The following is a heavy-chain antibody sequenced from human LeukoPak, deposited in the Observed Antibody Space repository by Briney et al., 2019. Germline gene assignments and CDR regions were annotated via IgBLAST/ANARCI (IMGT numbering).Heavy chain of an antibody. J-gene: IGHJ4*02. CDR3: VRDNPRQQGFAY. D-gene: IGHD6-13*01. CDR2: ITTGDGNT. Sequence: GGSLRVSCTASGFTFSSYTMTWVRQAPGKGLKWVSTITTGDGNTYYADSVKGRFTVSRDDSKNTLYLQMNSLRAEDTAVYYCVRDNPRQQGFAYWGQGTLVTVSS. V-gene: IGHV3-23*01. CDR1: GFTFSSYT.